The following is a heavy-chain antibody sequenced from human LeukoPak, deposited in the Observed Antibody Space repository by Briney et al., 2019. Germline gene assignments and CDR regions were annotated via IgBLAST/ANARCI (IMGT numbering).Heavy chain of an antibody. Sequence: GGSLRLSCAASGFTFSDYSMNWVRQAPGKGLEWVSYISSSGNTKYYTDSVKGRFTISRDNAKNSLYLQMNSLRAEDAAVYYCAREGSYYFDYWGQGTLVTVSS. CDR3: AREGSYYFDY. D-gene: IGHD1-26*01. V-gene: IGHV3-48*04. J-gene: IGHJ4*02. CDR1: GFTFSDYS. CDR2: ISSSGNTK.